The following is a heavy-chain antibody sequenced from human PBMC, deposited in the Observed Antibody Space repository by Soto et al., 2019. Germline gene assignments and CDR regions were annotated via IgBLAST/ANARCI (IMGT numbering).Heavy chain of an antibody. CDR3: ARGGRWKGY. Sequence: QVQLQQWGAGLLKPSETLSLTCAVYGGSFSGYYWSWIRQPPGKGLEWIGEINHSGSTNYNPSLKSRVTXLIDTSKNQFSLNLSSVTAADTAVYYCARGGRWKGYWGQGTLVTVSS. D-gene: IGHD4-17*01. V-gene: IGHV4-34*01. CDR2: INHSGST. J-gene: IGHJ4*02. CDR1: GGSFSGYY.